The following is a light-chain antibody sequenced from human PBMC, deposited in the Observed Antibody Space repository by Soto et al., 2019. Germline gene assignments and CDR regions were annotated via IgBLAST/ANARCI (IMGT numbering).Light chain of an antibody. J-gene: IGKJ1*01. V-gene: IGKV3-15*01. CDR1: QSISDT. CDR3: QQYNSYSWT. CDR2: SAS. Sequence: EIGMTQSPSTLSVSPGGRATLSCRASQSISDTLAWYQQKPGQAPRLLIYSASRGATGFPARFSGSGSGTDFTLTISSLQSEDFAVYYCQQYNSYSWTFGQGTKV.